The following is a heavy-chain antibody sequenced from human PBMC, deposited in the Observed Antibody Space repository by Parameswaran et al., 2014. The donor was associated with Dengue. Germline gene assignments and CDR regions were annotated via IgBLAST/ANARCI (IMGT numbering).Heavy chain of an antibody. D-gene: IGHD3-10*01. CDR3: ARDREEGGYYGSGSTYYGMDV. V-gene: IGHV3-53*01. CDR2: IYSGGST. J-gene: IGHJ6*02. CDR1: GFTVSSNY. Sequence: LKISCAASGFTVSSNYMSWVRQAPGKGLEWVSVIYSGGSTYYADSVKGRFTISRDNSKNTLYLQMNSLRAEDTAVYYCARDREEGGYYGSGSTYYGMDVWGQGTTVTVSS.